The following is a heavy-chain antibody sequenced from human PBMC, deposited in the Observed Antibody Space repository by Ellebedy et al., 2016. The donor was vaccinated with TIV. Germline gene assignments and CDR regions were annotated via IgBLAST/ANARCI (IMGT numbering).Heavy chain of an antibody. CDR3: AKGLGSGYYTYGMDV. CDR1: GFTFSSYG. D-gene: IGHD3-22*01. CDR2: ISGSGGST. J-gene: IGHJ6*02. V-gene: IGHV3-23*01. Sequence: GESLKISCAASGFTFSSYGMHWVRQAPGKGLEWVSAISGSGGSTYFADSVKGRFTISRDNSKNTLYLQMNSLRAEDTAVYYCAKGLGSGYYTYGMDVWGQGTTVTIS.